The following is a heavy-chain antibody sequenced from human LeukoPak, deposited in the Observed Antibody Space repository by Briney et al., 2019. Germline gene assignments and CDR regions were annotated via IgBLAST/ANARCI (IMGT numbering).Heavy chain of an antibody. CDR3: ARSMTNYFDS. CDR2: MNPNSGNT. J-gene: IGHJ4*02. CDR1: GYSFTSYD. V-gene: IGHV1-8*01. Sequence: ASVKVSCKASGYSFTSYDINWVRQATGQGLEWMGWMNPNSGNTAYAQKFRGRVTMTRDTSISTAYMELSSLRSEDTAVYYCARSMTNYFDSWGQGTLVTVSS.